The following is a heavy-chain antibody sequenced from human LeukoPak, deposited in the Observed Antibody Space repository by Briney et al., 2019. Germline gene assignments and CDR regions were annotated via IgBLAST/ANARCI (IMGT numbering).Heavy chain of an antibody. CDR2: MYYSGST. V-gene: IGHV4-39*07. D-gene: IGHD6-6*01. CDR1: GGSISSSGYY. Sequence: SETLSLTCTVSGGSISSSGYYWGWIRQPPGKGLEWIGSMYYSGSTYYNSSLKSRVTISVDTSKNQFSLKLISVTAADTALYYCARRYSSSPFNYFDPWGQGTLVTVSS. CDR3: ARRYSSSPFNYFDP. J-gene: IGHJ5*02.